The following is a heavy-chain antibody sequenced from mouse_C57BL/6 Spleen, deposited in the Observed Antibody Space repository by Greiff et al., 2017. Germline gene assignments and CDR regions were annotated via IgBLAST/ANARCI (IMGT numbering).Heavy chain of an antibody. V-gene: IGHV2-6*03. J-gene: IGHJ4*01. CDR2: IWSDGST. Sequence: QVQLKESGPGLVAPSQSLSITCTVSGFSLTSYGVHWVSQPPGKGLEWLVVIWSDGSTTYNSALKSRLSISKDNSKSQVFLKMNSLQTDDTAMYYCARPQATGYYYAMDYWGQGASVTVSS. CDR3: ARPQATGYYYAMDY. D-gene: IGHD3-2*02. CDR1: GFSLTSYG.